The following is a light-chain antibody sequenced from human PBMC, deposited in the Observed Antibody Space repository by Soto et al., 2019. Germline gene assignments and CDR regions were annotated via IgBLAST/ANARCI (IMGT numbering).Light chain of an antibody. J-gene: IGLJ1*01. V-gene: IGLV1-40*01. CDR1: SSNIGAGND. CDR2: GNS. CDR3: QSYDTSLRGFYV. Sequence: QTVVTQPPSVSGAPGQRVTVSCTGSSSNIGAGNDVPWYQQLPGTAPKLLIYGNSNRPSGVPDRFSGSKSGTSASLAITGLQAEDEDDYYCQSYDTSLRGFYVFGTGTKVTVL.